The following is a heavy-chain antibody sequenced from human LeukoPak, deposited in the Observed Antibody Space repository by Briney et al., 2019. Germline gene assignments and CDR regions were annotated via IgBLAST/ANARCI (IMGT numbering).Heavy chain of an antibody. J-gene: IGHJ4*02. D-gene: IGHD3-16*01. CDR1: GFTFTSYA. Sequence: GGSLRLSCAASGFTFTSYAMSWVRQAPGKGLEWVSAISGSGGSTYYADSVKGRFTISRDNSKNTLYLQMNSLRAEDTAVYYCARASFTRDKLDYWGQGTLVTVSS. CDR2: ISGSGGST. CDR3: ARASFTRDKLDY. V-gene: IGHV3-23*01.